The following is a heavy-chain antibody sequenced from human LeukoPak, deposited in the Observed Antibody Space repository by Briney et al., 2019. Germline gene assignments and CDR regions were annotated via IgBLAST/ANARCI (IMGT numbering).Heavy chain of an antibody. Sequence: GSLRLSCAASGFNFSSYSTNWVRQAPGKGLEWVSSISSSSSYIYYADSVKGRFTISRDNAKNSLYLQMNSLRAEDTAVYYCARACRSIAAAANYWGQGTLVTVSS. CDR3: ARACRSIAAAANY. J-gene: IGHJ4*02. CDR2: ISSSSSYI. V-gene: IGHV3-21*01. CDR1: GFNFSSYS. D-gene: IGHD6-13*01.